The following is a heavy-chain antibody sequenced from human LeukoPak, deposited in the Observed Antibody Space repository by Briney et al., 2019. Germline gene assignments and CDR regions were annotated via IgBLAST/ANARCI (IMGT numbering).Heavy chain of an antibody. V-gene: IGHV3-15*01. Sequence: PGGSLRLSCAASGFTFSNAWMSWVRQAPGKGLEWVGRIKSKTDGGTTDYAAPVKGRFTISRDNSKNTLYLQMNSLRAEDTAVYYCAIYCSSTLCTTNWGQGTLVTVSS. CDR2: IKSKTDGGTT. CDR3: AIYCSSTLCTTN. D-gene: IGHD2-2*01. CDR1: GFTFSNAW. J-gene: IGHJ4*02.